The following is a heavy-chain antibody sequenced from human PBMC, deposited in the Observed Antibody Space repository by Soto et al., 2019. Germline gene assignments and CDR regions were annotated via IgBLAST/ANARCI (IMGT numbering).Heavy chain of an antibody. Sequence: QVQLVQSGGGVVQPGRSLRLSCVASGFIFITYGMHWVRQVPGKGLEWVAHISYDGSNEYYADSVKGRFTVSRDNAKNTPDLQMNGLKTEDTALYYCTKEYIVGTTWGYFESWGQGALVIVSS. CDR1: GFIFITYG. V-gene: IGHV3-30*18. J-gene: IGHJ4*02. CDR2: ISYDGSNE. D-gene: IGHD1-1*01. CDR3: TKEYIVGTTWGYFES.